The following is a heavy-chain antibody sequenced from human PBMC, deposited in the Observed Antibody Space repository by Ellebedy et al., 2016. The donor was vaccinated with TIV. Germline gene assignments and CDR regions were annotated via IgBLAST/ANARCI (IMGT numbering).Heavy chain of an antibody. Sequence: GESLKISCAASGFNVSSNYMSWVRQAPGKGLEWVANIHRDGSAKFYVDSVNGRFTISRDNAKNSLYLQLNSLRAEDTATYYCARDDSWKLDYWGQGTLVSVSS. J-gene: IGHJ4*02. CDR1: GFNVSSNY. CDR3: ARDDSWKLDY. V-gene: IGHV3-7*03. CDR2: IHRDGSAK. D-gene: IGHD1-1*01.